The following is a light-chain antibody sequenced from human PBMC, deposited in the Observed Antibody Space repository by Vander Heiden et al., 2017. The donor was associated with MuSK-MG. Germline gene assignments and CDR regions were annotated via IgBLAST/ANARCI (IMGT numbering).Light chain of an antibody. J-gene: IGLJ3*02. CDR2: EAD. V-gene: IGLV2-23*01. Sequence: QSALTQPASVSGSPGQSITLSCTGTSSFVGSSDLVSWYQQHPGKAPKLMISEADKRPSGVSYRVSGSKSGNTASLTISGLQAEDEADYYCCSYATSGAWVFGGGTKLTVL. CDR3: CSYATSGAWV. CDR1: SSFVGSSDL.